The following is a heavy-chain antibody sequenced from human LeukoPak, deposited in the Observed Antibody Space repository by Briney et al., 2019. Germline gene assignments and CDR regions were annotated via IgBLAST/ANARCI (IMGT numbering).Heavy chain of an antibody. J-gene: IGHJ3*02. D-gene: IGHD3-22*01. CDR3: ARDYYYYDSSESFDI. CDR2: IYSSGST. Sequence: SETLSLTCTVSGGSISSYYWSWIRQPPGKGLEWIGYIYSSGSTNYNPSLKSRVTISVDTSKNQFSLKLSSVTAADTAVYYCARDYYYYDSSESFDIWGQGTMVTVSS. CDR1: GGSISSYY. V-gene: IGHV4-59*12.